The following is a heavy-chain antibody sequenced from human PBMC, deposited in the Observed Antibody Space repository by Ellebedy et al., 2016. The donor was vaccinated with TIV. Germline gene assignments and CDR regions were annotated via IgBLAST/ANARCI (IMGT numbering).Heavy chain of an antibody. J-gene: IGHJ3*02. CDR1: GGSISSYY. CDR2: VDYSGST. D-gene: IGHD2-15*01. V-gene: IGHV4-59*12. CDR3: ARRSALIDAFDI. Sequence: MPSETLSLTCTVSGGSISSYYWTWIRQAPGEGLEWIGHVDYSGSTNYNPSLGSRVSISVDTSKNQFSLKLTSVTAADTAVYYCARRSALIDAFDIWGQGTMVTVSS.